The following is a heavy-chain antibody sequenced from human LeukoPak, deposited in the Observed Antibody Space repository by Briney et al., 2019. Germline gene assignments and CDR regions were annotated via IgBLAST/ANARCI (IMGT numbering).Heavy chain of an antibody. CDR1: GFTVSSYW. CDR3: ARERCISTSCSHGMDV. D-gene: IGHD2-2*01. J-gene: IGHJ6*02. CDR2: INSDGSST. Sequence: GGSLRLSCAASGFTVSSYWMNWVRQAPGKGLVWVSRINSDGSSTTDADSVRGRFTISRDNAKNTLYLQMNSLRAEDTAVYYCARERCISTSCSHGMDVWGQGTTVTVSS. V-gene: IGHV3-74*01.